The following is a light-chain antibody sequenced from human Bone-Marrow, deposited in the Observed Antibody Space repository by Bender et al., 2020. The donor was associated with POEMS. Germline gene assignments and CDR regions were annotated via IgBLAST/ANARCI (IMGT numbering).Light chain of an antibody. CDR1: SSDVGSYNY. Sequence: QSALTQPRSVSGSPGQSVAISCTGTSSDVGSYNYVSWYQQHSGKAPKLMIYDVSKRPSGVPDRFSGSKSGNTASLTISGLQAEDEAAYYCSSYTGSSTLVVFGGGTRLTVL. V-gene: IGLV2-11*01. CDR2: DVS. J-gene: IGLJ3*02. CDR3: SSYTGSSTLVV.